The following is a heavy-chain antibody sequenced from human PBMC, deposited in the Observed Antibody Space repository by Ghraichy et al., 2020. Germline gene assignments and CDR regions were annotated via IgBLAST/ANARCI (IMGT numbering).Heavy chain of an antibody. CDR2: IYSGGST. CDR3: AGATYSSSWYVCAFDI. V-gene: IGHV3-66*01. J-gene: IGHJ3*02. CDR1: GFTVSSNY. Sequence: GSLRLSCAASGFTVSSNYMSWVRQAPGKGLEWVSVIYSGGSTYYADSVKGRFTISRDNSKNTLYLQMNSLRAEDTAVYYCAGATYSSSWYVCAFDIWGQGTMVTVSS. D-gene: IGHD6-13*01.